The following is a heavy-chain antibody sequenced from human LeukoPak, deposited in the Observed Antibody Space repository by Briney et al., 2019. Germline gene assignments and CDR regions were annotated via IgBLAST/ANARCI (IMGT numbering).Heavy chain of an antibody. V-gene: IGHV1-2*02. D-gene: IGHD2-2*01. CDR1: GYTFTDYY. Sequence: ASVTVSCKSSGYTFTDYYMHWVRPAPGQGFEWMGLINPNDGDTNYAQKFQGRVTMTRDTDISTAHMEVSRLRSDDTAVYYCARANFLYCSSTTCLFDYWGQGTLVTVSS. CDR3: ARANFLYCSSTTCLFDY. J-gene: IGHJ4*02. CDR2: INPNDGDT.